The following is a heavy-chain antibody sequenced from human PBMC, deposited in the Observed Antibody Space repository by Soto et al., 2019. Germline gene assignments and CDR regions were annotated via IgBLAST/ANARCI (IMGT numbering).Heavy chain of an antibody. D-gene: IGHD2-2*01. V-gene: IGHV3-30*03. CDR3: AGDIVVVPAASKPYYYYMDV. CDR1: GFTFSSYG. CDR2: ISYDGSNK. J-gene: IGHJ6*03. Sequence: QVQLVESGGGVVQPGRSLRLSCAASGFTFSSYGMHWVRQAPGKGLEWVAVISYDGSNKYYADSVKGRFTISRDNSKNTLYLQMNSLRAEDTAVYYCAGDIVVVPAASKPYYYYMDVWGKGTTVTVSS.